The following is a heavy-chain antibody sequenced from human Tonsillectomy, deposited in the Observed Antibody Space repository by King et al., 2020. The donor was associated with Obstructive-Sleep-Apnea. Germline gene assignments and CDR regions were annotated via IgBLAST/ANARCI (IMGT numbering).Heavy chain of an antibody. V-gene: IGHV1-2*02. CDR2: INPNSGGP. J-gene: IGHJ4*02. Sequence: QLVQSGAEVKKPGASVKVSCKASGYTFTGYYMHWVRQAPGQGLEWMGWINPNSGGPKYAQKFQGRVTMTRDTSISTAYMELSRLRSDDTAVYYCVRDREPAAMYYFDYWGQGTLVTVSS. CDR3: VRDREPAAMYYFDY. CDR1: GYTFTGYY. D-gene: IGHD2-2*01.